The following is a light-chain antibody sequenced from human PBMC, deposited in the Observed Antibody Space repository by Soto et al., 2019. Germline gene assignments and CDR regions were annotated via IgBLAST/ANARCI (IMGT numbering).Light chain of an antibody. CDR2: KAS. CDR3: QQYDTYST. J-gene: IGKJ1*01. CDR1: QSIRSW. V-gene: IGKV1-5*03. Sequence: DIQMTQSPSTLSASVGDRVTITCRASQSIRSWLAWYQQKPGKAPKLLIYKASSLESGVPSTFSGSGSGTEFTLTISSLQPDDFATYYCQQYDTYSTFGQGTKVEIK.